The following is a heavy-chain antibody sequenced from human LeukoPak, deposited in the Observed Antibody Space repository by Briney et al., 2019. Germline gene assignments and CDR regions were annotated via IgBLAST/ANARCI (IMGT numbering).Heavy chain of an antibody. CDR3: ARGLSSSSLTDY. V-gene: IGHV1-18*01. CDR2: ISAYNGDT. D-gene: IGHD6-6*01. J-gene: IGHJ4*02. CDR1: GYTFTSYG. Sequence: ASVRVSCKASGYTFTSYGISSVRQAPGQGLEWMGWISAYNGDTNYAQKLQGRVTMTTDTSTSTAYMELRSLRSDDTAVYYCARGLSSSSLTDYWGQGTLVTVSS.